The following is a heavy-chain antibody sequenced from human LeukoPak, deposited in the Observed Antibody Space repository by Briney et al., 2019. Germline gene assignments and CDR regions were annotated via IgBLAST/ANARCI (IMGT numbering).Heavy chain of an antibody. D-gene: IGHD4-11*01. J-gene: IGHJ4*02. Sequence: GGSLRLSCVASGYPFSSYSVNWVRQAPGKGLEWVSYIGPSGNIYYADSVRGRFTISRDNAKDSLYLQMNSLRAEDTAIYYCVRDHDYSFDYWGQGTLVTVSS. CDR3: VRDHDYSFDY. CDR1: GYPFSSYS. V-gene: IGHV3-48*01. CDR2: IGPSGNI.